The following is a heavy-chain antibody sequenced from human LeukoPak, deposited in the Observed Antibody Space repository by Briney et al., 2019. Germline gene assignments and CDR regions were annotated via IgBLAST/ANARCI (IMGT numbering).Heavy chain of an antibody. V-gene: IGHV1-18*01. D-gene: IGHD5-12*01. J-gene: IGHJ5*02. CDR3: ARDPNYRWLRPTAFDP. Sequence: ASVKVSCKASGYTFTNFGITWVRQAPGHGLEWVGWISTYSGDTSFAQNFQDRVTLATDTSTETTYMELRSLRSDDTALYYCARDPNYRWLRPTAFDPWGQGTLVIVSS. CDR1: GYTFTNFG. CDR2: ISTYSGDT.